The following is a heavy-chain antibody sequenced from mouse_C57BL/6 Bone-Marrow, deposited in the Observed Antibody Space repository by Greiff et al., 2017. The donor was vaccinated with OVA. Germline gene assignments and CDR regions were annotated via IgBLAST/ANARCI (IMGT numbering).Heavy chain of an antibody. J-gene: IGHJ1*03. CDR3: ARPLYYYGSSYWYFDV. D-gene: IGHD1-1*01. V-gene: IGHV1-69*01. CDR2: IDPSDSYT. Sequence: VKLQQPGAELVMPGASVKLSCKASGYTFTSYWMHWVKQRPGQGLEWIGEIDPSDSYTNYNQKFKGKSTLTVDKSSSTAYMQLSSLTSEDSAVYYCARPLYYYGSSYWYFDVWGTGTTVTVSS. CDR1: GYTFTSYW.